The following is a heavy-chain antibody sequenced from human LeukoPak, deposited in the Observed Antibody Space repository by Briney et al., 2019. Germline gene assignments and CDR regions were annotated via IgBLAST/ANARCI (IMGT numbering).Heavy chain of an antibody. J-gene: IGHJ4*02. CDR1: GGSISSGSYY. D-gene: IGHD3-22*01. V-gene: IGHV4-61*02. CDR3: ARGGGYSGPDLPEYDSSGYYGGDFDH. Sequence: SQTLSLTCTVSGGSISSGSYYWSWIRQPAGKGLEWIGRIYTSGSTNYNPSLKSRVTISVDTSKNQFSLKLSSVTAADTAVYYCARGGGYSGPDLPEYDSSGYYGGDFDHWGQGTLVTVSS. CDR2: IYTSGST.